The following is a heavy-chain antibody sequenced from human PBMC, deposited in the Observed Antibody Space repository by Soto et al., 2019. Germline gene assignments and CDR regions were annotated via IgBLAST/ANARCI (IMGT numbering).Heavy chain of an antibody. D-gene: IGHD3-10*01. J-gene: IGHJ6*02. CDR1: GGSISSYY. CDR2: IYYSGST. V-gene: IGHV4-59*01. Sequence: SETLSLTCTVSGGSISSYYWSWIRQPPGKGLEWIGYIYYSGSTNYNPSLKSRVTISVDTSKNQFSLKLSSVTAADTAVYYCARLQYYYGSGSSYYYYYGMDVWGQGTTVTVSS. CDR3: ARLQYYYGSGSSYYYYYGMDV.